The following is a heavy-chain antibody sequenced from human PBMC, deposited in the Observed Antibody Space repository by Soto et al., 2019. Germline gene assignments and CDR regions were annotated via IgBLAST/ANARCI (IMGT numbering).Heavy chain of an antibody. CDR2: IYYSGST. J-gene: IGHJ6*02. CDR1: GVSISSYY. Sequence: SETLSLTCTVSGVSISSYYWSWIRQPPGKGLEWIGYIYYSGSTNYNPSLKIRVTISVDTSKNQFSLKLSSVTAADTAVYYCARSYYDFWSGYAPGYYYGMDVWGQGTTVTVSS. V-gene: IGHV4-59*01. CDR3: ARSYYDFWSGYAPGYYYGMDV. D-gene: IGHD3-3*01.